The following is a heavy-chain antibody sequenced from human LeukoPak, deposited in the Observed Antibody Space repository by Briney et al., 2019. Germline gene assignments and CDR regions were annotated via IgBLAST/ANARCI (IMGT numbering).Heavy chain of an antibody. J-gene: IGHJ6*03. D-gene: IGHD4-17*01. Sequence: ASVKVSCKASGYTFTGYYMHWVRQAPGQGLEWMGWINPNSGGTNYAQKFQGRVTMTRDTSISTAYMELSRLRSDDTAVYYCARALVTTVTTYYYYYYMDVWGKGTTVTVSS. CDR3: ARALVTTVTTYYYYYYMDV. CDR1: GYTFTGYY. V-gene: IGHV1-2*02. CDR2: INPNSGGT.